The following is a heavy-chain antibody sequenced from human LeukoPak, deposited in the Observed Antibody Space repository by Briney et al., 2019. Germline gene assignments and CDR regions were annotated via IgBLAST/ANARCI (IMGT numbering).Heavy chain of an antibody. CDR3: ARERYDFWSGYYGKHY. CDR2: INHSGST. J-gene: IGHJ4*02. D-gene: IGHD3-3*01. Sequence: PSETLSLTCAVYGGSFSGYYWRWIRQPPGKGLEWIGEINHSGSTNYNPSLKSRVTLSVDTSKNQFSLKLSSVTAADTAVYYCARERYDFWSGYYGKHYWGQGTLVTVSS. V-gene: IGHV4-34*01. CDR1: GGSFSGYY.